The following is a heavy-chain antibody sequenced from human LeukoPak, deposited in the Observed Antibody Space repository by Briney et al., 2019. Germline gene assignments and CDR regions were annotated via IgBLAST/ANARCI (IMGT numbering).Heavy chain of an antibody. J-gene: IGHJ4*02. D-gene: IGHD3-10*01. CDR3: AKSDAPMDKHFDY. CDR1: GFTFSSYE. V-gene: IGHV3-48*03. CDR2: ISSSGSTI. Sequence: GGSLRLSCAASGFTFSSYEMNWVRQAPGKGLEWVSYISSSGSTIYYADSVKGRFAISRDNAKNSLYLQMNSLRAEDTAVYYCAKSDAPMDKHFDYWGQGTLVTVSS.